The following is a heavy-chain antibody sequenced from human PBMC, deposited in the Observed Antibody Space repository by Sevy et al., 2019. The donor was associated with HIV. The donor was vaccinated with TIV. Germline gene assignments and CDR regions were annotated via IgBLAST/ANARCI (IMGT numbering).Heavy chain of an antibody. CDR3: AKTINSGGGVVPAANYYYYGLDV. V-gene: IGHV3-23*01. CDR2: INGKGRST. CDR1: GFTFSGYA. Sequence: GGSLRLSCAASGFTFSGYAMNWVRQAPGKGLEWVSAINGKGRSTHYADSVEGRLTISRDNSKNTLYLQMNSLRAEDTAVYYCAKTINSGGGVVPAANYYYYGLDVWGQGTTVIVSS. J-gene: IGHJ6*02. D-gene: IGHD2-2*01.